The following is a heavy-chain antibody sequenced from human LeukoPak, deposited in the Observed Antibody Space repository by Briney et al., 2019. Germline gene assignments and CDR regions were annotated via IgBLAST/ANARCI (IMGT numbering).Heavy chain of an antibody. J-gene: IGHJ6*03. D-gene: IGHD3-9*01. Sequence: PGGALRLSCAASGFTFSSYGMSWVRQAPGKGLEWVSAISGSGGSTYYADSVKGRFTISRDNSKNTLYLQMNSLRAEDTAVYYCAKRDFDWSMDYYYYMDVWGKGTTVTISS. CDR3: AKRDFDWSMDYYYYMDV. CDR1: GFTFSSYG. CDR2: ISGSGGST. V-gene: IGHV3-23*01.